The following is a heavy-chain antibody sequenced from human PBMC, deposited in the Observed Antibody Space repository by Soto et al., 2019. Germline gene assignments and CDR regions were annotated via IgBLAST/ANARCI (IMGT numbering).Heavy chain of an antibody. CDR3: ARGEDIVGVPADPR. CDR2: IKQDGSEK. D-gene: IGHD2-2*01. V-gene: IGHV3-7*01. CDR1: GFTFSSYW. Sequence: GGSLRLSCAASGFTFSSYWMNWVRQAPGKGLEWVASIKQDGSEKYYVDSVRGRFTISRDNAKNSLYLQMNSLRGEDTAVYYCARGEDIVGVPADPRWGQGTLVTVSS. J-gene: IGHJ1*01.